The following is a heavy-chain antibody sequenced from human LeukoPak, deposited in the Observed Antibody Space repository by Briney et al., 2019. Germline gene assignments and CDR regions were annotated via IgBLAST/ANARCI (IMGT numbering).Heavy chain of an antibody. CDR1: GFTFSDYY. J-gene: IGHJ4*02. V-gene: IGHV3-11*04. Sequence: GGSLRLSCAASGFTFSDYYMSWIRQAPGKGLEWVSYISSSGSTIYYADSVKGRFTISRDNAKNSLYPQMNSLRAEDTAVYYCARQYDILTGYYGLEEYYFDYWGQGTLVTVSS. CDR2: ISSSGSTI. CDR3: ARQYDILTGYYGLEEYYFDY. D-gene: IGHD3-9*01.